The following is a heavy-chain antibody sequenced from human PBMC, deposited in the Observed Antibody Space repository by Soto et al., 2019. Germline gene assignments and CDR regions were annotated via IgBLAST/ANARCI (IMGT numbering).Heavy chain of an antibody. J-gene: IGHJ4*02. V-gene: IGHV1-69*12. CDR1: RGTFSNSA. CDR3: ARVDGYDYGNYLDY. Sequence: QVQLVQSGAEVKKPGSSVKVSCKASRGTFSNSALSWVRLAPGQGLEWMGGIIPLYGTAKYAQKLQGRVTITADESTTTGYMELTSLRSADTAVYYCARVDGYDYGNYLDYWGQGTLVTVSS. D-gene: IGHD5-12*01. CDR2: IIPLYGTA.